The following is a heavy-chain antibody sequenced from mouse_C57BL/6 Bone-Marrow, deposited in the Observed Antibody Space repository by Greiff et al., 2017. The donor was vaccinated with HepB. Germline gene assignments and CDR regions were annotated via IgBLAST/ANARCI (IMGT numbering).Heavy chain of an antibody. Sequence: VQLQESGAELARPGASVKLSCKASGYTFTSYGISWVKQRTGQGLEWIGEIYPRSGNTYYNEKFKGKATLTAHKSSSTAYMELRTLHSEDSAVYFCARRGNYRWYFDVWGTGTTVTVSS. D-gene: IGHD2-1*01. V-gene: IGHV1-81*01. CDR2: IYPRSGNT. CDR3: ARRGNYRWYFDV. CDR1: GYTFTSYG. J-gene: IGHJ1*03.